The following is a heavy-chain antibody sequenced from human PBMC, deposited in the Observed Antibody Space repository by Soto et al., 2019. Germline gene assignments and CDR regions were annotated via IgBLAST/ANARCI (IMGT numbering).Heavy chain of an antibody. J-gene: IGHJ4*02. CDR3: AKGETTVNDPGGFAY. CDR1: GFTFSSYT. Sequence: EVQLLESGGGLVQPGGSLRLSCAASGFTFSSYTMSWVRQAPGKGLEWVSAISSGGGTSHYADSVKGRFTISRDNSKNTLYLQMNSLRAEDTAVYYCAKGETTVNDPGGFAYWGQGTLVTVSS. V-gene: IGHV3-23*01. D-gene: IGHD4-17*01. CDR2: ISSGGGTS.